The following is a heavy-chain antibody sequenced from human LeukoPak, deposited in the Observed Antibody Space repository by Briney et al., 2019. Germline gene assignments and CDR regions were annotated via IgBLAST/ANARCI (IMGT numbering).Heavy chain of an antibody. D-gene: IGHD3-22*01. Sequence: GGSLRLSCTASGFTFSSYALSWVRRAPGKGLEWVSAISGRGSRTYYADSVKGRFTISRDNSKNTLFLQMNSLRAEDTAIYYCAKDRGAYFDSSGYHGYWGQGTLVTVSS. V-gene: IGHV3-23*01. J-gene: IGHJ4*02. CDR1: GFTFSSYA. CDR2: ISGRGSRT. CDR3: AKDRGAYFDSSGYHGY.